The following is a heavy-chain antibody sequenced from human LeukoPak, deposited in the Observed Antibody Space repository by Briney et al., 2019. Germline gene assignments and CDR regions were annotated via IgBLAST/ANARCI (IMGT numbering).Heavy chain of an antibody. V-gene: IGHV3-21*01. Sequence: GGSLRLSCTASGFTFSTYSMNWVRQAPGKGLEWVSSITRSSSYIYYADSVKGRFTISRDNAKNSLYLQMNSLRAEDTAVYYCAREAAFRDFDSWGQGTLVTVSS. CDR1: GFTFSTYS. CDR2: ITRSSSYI. D-gene: IGHD6-13*01. J-gene: IGHJ4*02. CDR3: AREAAFRDFDS.